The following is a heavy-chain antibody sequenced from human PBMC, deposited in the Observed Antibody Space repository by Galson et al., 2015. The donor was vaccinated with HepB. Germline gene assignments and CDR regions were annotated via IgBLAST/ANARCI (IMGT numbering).Heavy chain of an antibody. J-gene: IGHJ4*02. CDR3: ARPYSDNYFDY. CDR2: INAGNGNM. D-gene: IGHD4-11*01. Sequence: SVKVSCKASGYRFTTYAIHWVRQAPGQRLEWMGWINAGNGNMQYSQKFQDRVTITRDTSASTIYMELSSLRSEDTAVYYCARPYSDNYFDYWGQGTLVTVSS. CDR1: GYRFTTYA. V-gene: IGHV1-3*01.